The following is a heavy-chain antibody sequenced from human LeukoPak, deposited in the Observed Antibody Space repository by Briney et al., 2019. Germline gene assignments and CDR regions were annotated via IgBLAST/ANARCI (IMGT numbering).Heavy chain of an antibody. V-gene: IGHV3-53*01. Sequence: GGSLRLSCTVSGFTVSSNSMSWVRQAPGKGLEWVSFIYSDNTHYSDSVKGRFTISRDNSKNTLYLQMNSLRAEDTAVYYCAKVGYSYGHYYYYMDVWGKGTTVTISS. CDR3: AKVGYSYGHYYYYMDV. D-gene: IGHD5-18*01. J-gene: IGHJ6*03. CDR1: GFTVSSNS. CDR2: IYSDNT.